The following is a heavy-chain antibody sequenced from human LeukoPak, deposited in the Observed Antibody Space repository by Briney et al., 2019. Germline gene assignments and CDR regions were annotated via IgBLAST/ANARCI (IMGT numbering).Heavy chain of an antibody. V-gene: IGHV1-69*01. J-gene: IGHJ3*02. CDR3: ARAHCSSTSCYLDYYDSSGYYYPGAFDI. Sequence: SVKVSCKASGGTFSSCAISWVRQAPGQGLEWMGGIIPIFGTANYAQKFQGRVTITADESTSTAYMELSSLRSEDTAMYYCARAHCSSTSCYLDYYDSSGYYYPGAFDIWGQGTMVTVSS. CDR2: IIPIFGTA. D-gene: IGHD3-22*01. CDR1: GGTFSSCA.